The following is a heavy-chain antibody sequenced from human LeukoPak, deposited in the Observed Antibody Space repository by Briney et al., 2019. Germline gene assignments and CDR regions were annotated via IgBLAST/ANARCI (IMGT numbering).Heavy chain of an antibody. CDR2: ISAFNGDT. J-gene: IGHJ2*01. CDR1: GYTFNHHG. Sequence: GASVKVSCKASGYTFNHHGISWVRQAPGQGPEWMGWISAFNGDTIYAQKFQDRVTLTKDTSTTTAYMDLRSLTSDDTALYFCARDPPNTSGRNQYFDLWGPGTLVTVSS. CDR3: ARDPPNTSGRNQYFDL. D-gene: IGHD6-19*01. V-gene: IGHV1-18*01.